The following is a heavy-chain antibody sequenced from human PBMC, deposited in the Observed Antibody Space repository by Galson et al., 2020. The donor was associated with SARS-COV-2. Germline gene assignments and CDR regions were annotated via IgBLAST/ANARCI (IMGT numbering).Heavy chain of an antibody. Sequence: GESLKISCAASGFTFSGYSINWVRRAPGKGLQWVSSISATSRYIYYIDSLKGRFTISRDNAKNSLYLQMNSLRAEDTAVYFCARGSPEGIWDYYYYMDVWGKGTTVTVSS. D-gene: IGHD3-16*01. J-gene: IGHJ6*03. CDR1: GFTFSGYS. CDR2: ISATSRYI. V-gene: IGHV3-21*01. CDR3: ARGSPEGIWDYYYYMDV.